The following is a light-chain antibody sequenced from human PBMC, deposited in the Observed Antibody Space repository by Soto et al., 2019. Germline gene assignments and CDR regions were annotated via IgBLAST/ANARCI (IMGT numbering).Light chain of an antibody. J-gene: IGLJ1*01. CDR3: TSYTSKSTGV. CDR2: EVS. CDR1: SSDVGGYNY. Sequence: QSALTQPASVSGSPGQSITISCTGTSSDVGGYNYVSWYQQHPGKAPKLIIYEVSNRPSGVSNRFSGSKSGNTASLTISGLQAEDDADYYCTSYTSKSTGVFGTGTKLTVL. V-gene: IGLV2-14*01.